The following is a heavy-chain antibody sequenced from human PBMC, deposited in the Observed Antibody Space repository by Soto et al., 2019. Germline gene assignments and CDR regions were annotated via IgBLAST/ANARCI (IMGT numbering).Heavy chain of an antibody. CDR1: GYSFTSYW. CDR3: ASGEECSGGSCYSDDAFDI. Sequence: GESLKISCKGSGYSFTSYWISWVRQMPGKGLEWMGRIDPSDSYTNYSPSFQGHVTISADKSISTAYLQWSSLKASDTAMYYCASGEECSGGSCYSDDAFDIWGRGTMVTVS. CDR2: IDPSDSYT. D-gene: IGHD2-15*01. J-gene: IGHJ3*02. V-gene: IGHV5-10-1*01.